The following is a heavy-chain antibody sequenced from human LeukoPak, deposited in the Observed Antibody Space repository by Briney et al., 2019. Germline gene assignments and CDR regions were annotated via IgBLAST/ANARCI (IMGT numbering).Heavy chain of an antibody. CDR2: ISDRGGDT. CDR1: GFNFANYA. J-gene: IGHJ4*01. CDR3: AKVVLNNDNSGYSGFDY. D-gene: IGHD3-22*01. V-gene: IGHV3-23*01. Sequence: GRSLRLSCAASGFNFANYAVTWVRQAPGKGLEWVSSISDRGGDTYYADSVKGRFTISRDNSKNTLYLQMNSLKADDTALYYCAKVVLNNDNSGYSGFDYWGQGTLVTVSS.